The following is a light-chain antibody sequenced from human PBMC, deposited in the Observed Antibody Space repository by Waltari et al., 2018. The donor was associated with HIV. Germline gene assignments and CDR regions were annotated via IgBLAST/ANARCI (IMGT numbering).Light chain of an antibody. CDR1: SSDIGYFNY. CDR3: SSYTSSGTLV. J-gene: IGLJ2*01. Sequence: QSALTQPPSASGSPGQSVTISCTGTSSDIGYFNYVSWYQQHPGRAPKLMIYEVGNRPSGVSNRFSGSKSDNTASLTVSGLQPEDEADYYCSSYTSSGTLVFGGGTRLTVL. V-gene: IGLV2-14*01. CDR2: EVG.